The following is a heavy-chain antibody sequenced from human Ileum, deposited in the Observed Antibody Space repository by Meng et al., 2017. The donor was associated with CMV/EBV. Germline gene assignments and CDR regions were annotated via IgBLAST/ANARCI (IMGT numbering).Heavy chain of an antibody. Sequence: GESLKISCVASGFNFSYYEMDWVRQAPGKGLEWIAYISSNGNNKYYSESVKGRFTISRDNAKSSLYLQMNSLRADDTAVYYCARERRSMVRAAPDFWGQGTRVTVSS. CDR2: ISSNGNNK. V-gene: IGHV3-48*03. CDR3: ARERRSMVRAAPDF. J-gene: IGHJ4*02. CDR1: GFNFSYYE. D-gene: IGHD3-10*01.